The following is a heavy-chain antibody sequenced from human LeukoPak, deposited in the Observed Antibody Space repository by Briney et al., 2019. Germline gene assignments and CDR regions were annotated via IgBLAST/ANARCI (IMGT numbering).Heavy chain of an antibody. Sequence: PGGSLGLSCAASGFTFSSYAMSWVRQAPGKGLEWVSAISGSGGSTYYADSVKGRFTISRDNSKNTLYLQMNSLRAEDTAVYYCAKVRYGSGSYYNVDISYFDYWGQGTLVTVSS. D-gene: IGHD3-10*01. CDR3: AKVRYGSGSYYNVDISYFDY. CDR1: GFTFSSYA. V-gene: IGHV3-23*01. J-gene: IGHJ4*02. CDR2: ISGSGGST.